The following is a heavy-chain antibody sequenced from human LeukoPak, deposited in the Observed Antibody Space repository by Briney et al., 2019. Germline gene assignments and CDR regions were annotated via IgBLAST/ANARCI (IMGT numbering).Heavy chain of an antibody. D-gene: IGHD3-3*01. Sequence: GGSLRLSCAASGFTFSSYSMNWVRQAPGKGLEWVSSISSSSSYIYYADSVKGRFTISRDNAKNSLYLQMNSLRAEDTAVYYLAPRITFLGVFFIPPFFFDSWGQEPLVPVSS. CDR2: ISSSSSYI. J-gene: IGHJ4*02. V-gene: IGHV3-21*01. CDR3: APRITFLGVFFIPPFFFDS. CDR1: GFTFSSYS.